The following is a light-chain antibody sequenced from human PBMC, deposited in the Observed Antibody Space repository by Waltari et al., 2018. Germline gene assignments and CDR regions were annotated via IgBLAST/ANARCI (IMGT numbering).Light chain of an antibody. CDR2: EVT. CDR3: CSYSGDLSFGVV. CDR1: SHDVGNYDL. V-gene: IGLV2-23*02. Sequence: QSALTQPASVSGSPGQSITISCTGTSHDVGNYDLVSWYQQHPGKAPKPIIYEVTKRPSGFSNRCSGSKSGNTASLTISGLHTEDEGDYYCCSYSGDLSFGVVFGVGTKLTVL. J-gene: IGLJ2*01.